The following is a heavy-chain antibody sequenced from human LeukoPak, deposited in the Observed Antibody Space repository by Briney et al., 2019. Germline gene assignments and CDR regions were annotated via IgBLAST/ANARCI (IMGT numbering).Heavy chain of an antibody. CDR1: GFTVSSNY. Sequence: QSGGSLRLSCAASGFTVSSNYMTWVRQAPGKGLEWVSILYSGGSTYYADSVKGRFTISRDNSKNTLYLQVNSLRAEDTAVYYCARGPPKGSSGWYYFDYWGQGTLVTVSS. D-gene: IGHD3-22*01. V-gene: IGHV3-53*01. CDR2: LYSGGST. J-gene: IGHJ4*02. CDR3: ARGPPKGSSGWYYFDY.